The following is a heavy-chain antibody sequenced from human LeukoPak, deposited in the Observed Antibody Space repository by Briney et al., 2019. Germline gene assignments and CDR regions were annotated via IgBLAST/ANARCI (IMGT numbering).Heavy chain of an antibody. J-gene: IGHJ3*02. V-gene: IGHV3-30*18. CDR1: GFTFSSYG. CDR3: AKGGSSRVAAARNAFDI. CDR2: ISYDGSNK. Sequence: GGSLRLSCAASGFTFSSYGMHWVRQAPGKGLEWVAVISYDGSNKYYADSVKGRFTISRDNSKNTLYLQMNSLRAEDTAVYYCAKGGSSRVAAARNAFDIWGQGTMVTVSS. D-gene: IGHD6-13*01.